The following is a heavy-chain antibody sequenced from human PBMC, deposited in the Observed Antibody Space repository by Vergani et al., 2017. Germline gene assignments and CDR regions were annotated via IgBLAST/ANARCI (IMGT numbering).Heavy chain of an antibody. D-gene: IGHD6-13*01. J-gene: IGHJ4*02. CDR1: GGTFSSYT. CDR3: ARDWDYSSSYGTY. Sequence: QVRLVQSGAEVKKPGSSVKVSCKASGGTFSSYTISWVRQAPGQGLEWMGRIIPILGIANYAQKFQGRVTITADKSTSTAYMELSSLRSEDTAVYYCARDWDYSSSYGTYWGQGTLVTVSS. V-gene: IGHV1-69*08. CDR2: IIPILGIA.